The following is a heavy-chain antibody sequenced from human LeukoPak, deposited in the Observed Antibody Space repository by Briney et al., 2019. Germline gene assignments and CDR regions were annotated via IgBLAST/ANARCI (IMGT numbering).Heavy chain of an antibody. Sequence: SETLSLTCTVSGGSISSYYWSWIRQPPGKGLEWIGYIYTSGSTNYNPSLKSRVTISVDTSKNQFSLNLSSVTAADTAVYYCARQDLGVTYGYYYYYMDVWGKGTTVTVSS. D-gene: IGHD4-23*01. CDR2: IYTSGST. J-gene: IGHJ6*03. CDR1: GGSISSYY. V-gene: IGHV4-4*09. CDR3: ARQDLGVTYGYYYYYMDV.